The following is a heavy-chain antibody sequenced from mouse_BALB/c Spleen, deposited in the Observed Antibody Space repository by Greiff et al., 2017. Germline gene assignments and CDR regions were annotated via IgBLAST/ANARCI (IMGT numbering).Heavy chain of an antibody. CDR3: ARSPHYYGSPAWFAY. CDR1: GFTFSSFG. V-gene: IGHV5-17*02. CDR2: ISSGSSTI. J-gene: IGHJ3*01. D-gene: IGHD1-1*01. Sequence: EVNVVESGGGLVQPGGSRKLSCAASGFTFSSFGMHWVRQAPEKGLEWVAYISSGSSTIYYADTVKGRFTISRDNPKNTLFLQMTSLRSEDTAMYYCARSPHYYGSPAWFAYWGQGTLVTVSA.